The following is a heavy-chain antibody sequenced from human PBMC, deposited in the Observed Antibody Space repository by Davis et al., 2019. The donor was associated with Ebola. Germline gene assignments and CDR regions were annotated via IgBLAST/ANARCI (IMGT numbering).Heavy chain of an antibody. CDR2: IYYSGST. J-gene: IGHJ4*02. V-gene: IGHV4-61*01. D-gene: IGHD5-12*01. Sequence: MPSETLSLTCTVSGGSVSSGSYYWSWIRQPPGKGPEWIGYIYYSGSTNYNPSLKSRVTISVDTSKNQFSLKLSSVTAADTAVYYCAGDIVASGGGEFWGQGTLVTVSS. CDR1: GGSVSSGSYY. CDR3: AGDIVASGGGEF.